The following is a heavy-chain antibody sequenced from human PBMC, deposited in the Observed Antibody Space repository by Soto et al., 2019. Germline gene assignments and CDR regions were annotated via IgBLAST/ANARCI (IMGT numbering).Heavy chain of an antibody. J-gene: IGHJ4*02. V-gene: IGHV1-18*01. D-gene: IGHD3-3*01. CDR3: ARADYDVLRFLELDY. Sequence: QVPLVQSGAEVKKPGASVKVSCKASGYTFTSYGISWVRQAPGQGLEWMGWISAYNGNTNYAQKLQGRVTMTTDTSTSTAYMELRSLRSDDTAVYYCARADYDVLRFLELDYWGQGTLVTVSS. CDR1: GYTFTSYG. CDR2: ISAYNGNT.